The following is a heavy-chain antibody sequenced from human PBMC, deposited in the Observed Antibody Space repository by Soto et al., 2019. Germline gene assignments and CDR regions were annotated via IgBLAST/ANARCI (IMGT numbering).Heavy chain of an antibody. CDR1: GYTFTSYY. CDR2: INPSGGST. J-gene: IGHJ4*02. CDR3: AREGARTYYDFWSGYLGY. Sequence: ASVKVSCKASGYTFTSYYMHWVRQAPGQGLEWMGIINPSGGSTSYAQKFQGRVTMTRDTSTSTVYMELSSLRSEDTAVYYCAREGARTYYDFWSGYLGYWGQGTMVTVSS. D-gene: IGHD3-3*01. V-gene: IGHV1-46*01.